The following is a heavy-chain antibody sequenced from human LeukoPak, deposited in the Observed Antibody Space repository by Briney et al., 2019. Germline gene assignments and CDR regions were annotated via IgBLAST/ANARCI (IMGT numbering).Heavy chain of an antibody. J-gene: IGHJ6*02. CDR1: GYTFTSYY. V-gene: IGHV1-46*01. CDR3: AREKIHYDFWSGMDV. Sequence: ASVKVSCKASGYTFTSYYMHWVRQAPGQGLEWMGIINPSGGSTSYAQKFQGRVTMTRDTSTSTVYMELSSLRSEDTAVYYCAREKIHYDFWSGMDVWGQGTTVTVSS. CDR2: INPSGGST. D-gene: IGHD3-3*01.